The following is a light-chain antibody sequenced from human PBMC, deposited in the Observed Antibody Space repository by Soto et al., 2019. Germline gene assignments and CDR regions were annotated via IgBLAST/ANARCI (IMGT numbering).Light chain of an antibody. CDR3: HQSYSTLT. J-gene: IGKJ3*01. Sequence: DIQMTQSPSSLSASVGDRVTITCRASQSVSSYLNWYQQKPGKTPKLLIYASSSLQSGVPSRFSGSGSGTDLTLTISSLQPEDFATYYCHQSYSTLTFGPGTKVDIK. CDR2: ASS. V-gene: IGKV1-39*01. CDR1: QSVSSY.